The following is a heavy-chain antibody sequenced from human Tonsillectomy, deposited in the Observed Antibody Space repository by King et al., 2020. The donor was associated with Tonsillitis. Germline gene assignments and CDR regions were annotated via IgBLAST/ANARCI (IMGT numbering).Heavy chain of an antibody. CDR2: ISSSSSYT. D-gene: IGHD2-2*01. J-gene: IGHJ2*01. V-gene: IGHV3-11*06. CDR3: ANLLWPHSYWYFDL. CDR1: GFTFSAYY. Sequence: VQLVESGGGLVKPGGSLRLSCAASGFTFSAYYMSWLRQAPGKGLEWVSDISSSSSYTHYADSVKGRFTISRDNAKNSLYLQMNGLRAEDTAVYYCANLLWPHSYWYFDLWGRGTLVTVSS.